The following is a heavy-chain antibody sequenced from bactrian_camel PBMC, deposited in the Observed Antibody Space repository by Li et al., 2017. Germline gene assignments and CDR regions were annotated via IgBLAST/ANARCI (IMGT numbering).Heavy chain of an antibody. D-gene: IGHD2*01. Sequence: QVQLVESGGGLVQAGGSLTLSCAVNGDSAGSSCVAWFREVPGLDRDGVAAIGTDVRGVATTYYDRRLVKGRFTISRDNAKNTLYLQLNSLKTEDTAMYYCGADSFAGANCDTNLDFRYQGQGTQVTVS. J-gene: IGHJ4*01. V-gene: IGHV3S54*01. CDR1: GDSAGSSC. CDR2: IGTDVRGVATT.